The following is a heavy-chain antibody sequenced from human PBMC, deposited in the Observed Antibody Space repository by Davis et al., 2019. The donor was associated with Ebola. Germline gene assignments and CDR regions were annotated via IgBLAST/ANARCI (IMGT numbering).Heavy chain of an antibody. CDR3: ARGRDYGGNLYYWYFDL. Sequence: SVKVSCKASGGTFSSYAISWVRQAPGQGLEWMGGIIPIFGTANYAQKFQGRVTITADKSTSTAYMELSSLRSEDTAVYYCARGRDYGGNLYYWYFDLWGRGTLVTVSS. J-gene: IGHJ2*01. CDR1: GGTFSSYA. D-gene: IGHD4-23*01. CDR2: IIPIFGTA. V-gene: IGHV1-69*06.